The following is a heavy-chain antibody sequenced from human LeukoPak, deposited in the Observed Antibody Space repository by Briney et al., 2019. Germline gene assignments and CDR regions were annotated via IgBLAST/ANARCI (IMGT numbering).Heavy chain of an antibody. D-gene: IGHD4-17*01. Sequence: SETLSLTCTVSAGSTSSFYWSWIRQPPGKGLEWIGYIYYSGSTNYNPSLKSRVTISVDTSKNQFSLKLSSVTAADTAVYYCARVPGDYGLDYWGQGTLVTVSS. J-gene: IGHJ4*02. CDR2: IYYSGST. CDR3: ARVPGDYGLDY. CDR1: AGSTSSFY. V-gene: IGHV4-59*01.